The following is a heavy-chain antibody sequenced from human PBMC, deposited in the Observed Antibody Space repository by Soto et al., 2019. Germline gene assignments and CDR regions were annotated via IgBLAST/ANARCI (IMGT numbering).Heavy chain of an antibody. V-gene: IGHV3-23*01. CDR3: AKRLGVAPPRDYFDY. CDR1: GFTFSSSA. CDR2: ISGSGGST. Sequence: GGPLRLSCAASGFTFSSSAMSWVRQAPGKGLEWVSAISGSGGSTYYADSVKGRFTISRDNSKNTLYLQMNSLRAEDTAVYYCAKRLGVAPPRDYFDYWGQGTLVTVSS. J-gene: IGHJ4*02. D-gene: IGHD2-15*01.